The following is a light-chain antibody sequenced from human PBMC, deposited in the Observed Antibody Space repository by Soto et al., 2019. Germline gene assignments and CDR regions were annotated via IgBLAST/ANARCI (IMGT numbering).Light chain of an antibody. CDR1: QDISSW. J-gene: IGKJ5*01. Sequence: DIQMTQSPSAVFAAVGDRVTITCRASQDISSWLAWYQQKPGKAPNFLIYAASTLQSGVPSRFSGSGSGTEFTLTISGLQSEDFALYFCQQCNNWPFSFGPGTRLEI. CDR2: AAS. CDR3: QQCNNWPFS. V-gene: IGKV1D-16*01.